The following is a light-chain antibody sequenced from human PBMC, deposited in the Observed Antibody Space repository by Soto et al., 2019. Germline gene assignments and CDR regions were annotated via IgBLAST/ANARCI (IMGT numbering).Light chain of an antibody. CDR1: QTISSW. CDR2: KAS. V-gene: IGKV1-5*03. J-gene: IGKJ1*01. Sequence: DIQMTQSPSTLSGSVGDRVTITCRASQTISSWLAWYQQKPGKAPKLLIYKASTLKSGVPSRVSGSGSGTEFTLTISSLQPDGFATYYCQHYNSYSEAFGQGTKVEL. CDR3: QHYNSYSEA.